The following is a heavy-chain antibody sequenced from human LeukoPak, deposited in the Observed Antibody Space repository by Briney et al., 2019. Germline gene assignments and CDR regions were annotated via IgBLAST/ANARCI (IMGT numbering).Heavy chain of an antibody. CDR1: GGSISGYY. J-gene: IGHJ5*02. D-gene: IGHD3-10*01. CDR3: ARDAYYYGHPVNWFDP. CDR2: IYTSGST. Sequence: PSETLSLTCTVSGGSISGYYWSWIRQPAGKGLEWIGRIYTSGSTNYNPSLKSRVTMSLDTSKNQFSLKLSSVTAADTAVYYCARDAYYYGHPVNWFDPWGQGTLVTVSS. V-gene: IGHV4-4*07.